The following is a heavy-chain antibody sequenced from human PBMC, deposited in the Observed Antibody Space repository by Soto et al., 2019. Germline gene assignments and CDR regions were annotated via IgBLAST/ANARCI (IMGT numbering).Heavy chain of an antibody. D-gene: IGHD2-2*01. V-gene: IGHV4-59*08. Sequence: QVQLQESGPGLVKPSETLSLTCTFSGDYISAHYWRWIRQPPGKGLEWIGYVYHSGKTDSNPSPRSRVTIPMYRSKTQLALSLTSVTAADTAVYDCARPKGTTPAVWYFDLWGRGPLVTVSS. CDR3: ARPKGTTPAVWYFDL. CDR2: VYHSGKT. J-gene: IGHJ2*01. CDR1: GDYISAHY.